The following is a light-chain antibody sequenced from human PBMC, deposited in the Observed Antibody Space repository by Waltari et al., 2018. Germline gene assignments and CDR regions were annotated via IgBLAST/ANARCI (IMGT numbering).Light chain of an antibody. Sequence: IVMMQSPATLSVSPGDRATLSCRASQSVSSNLAWYQQKPGQAPRLLIYGASTRATGIPARFSGSGSGTEFTLTISSLQSEDLALYYCQQYNNWPPMTFGQGTRLEIK. V-gene: IGKV3-15*01. CDR3: QQYNNWPPMT. CDR2: GAS. J-gene: IGKJ5*01. CDR1: QSVSSN.